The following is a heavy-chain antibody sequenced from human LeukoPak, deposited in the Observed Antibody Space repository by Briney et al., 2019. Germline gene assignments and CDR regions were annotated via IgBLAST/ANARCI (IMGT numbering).Heavy chain of an antibody. CDR1: GYTFTGYY. D-gene: IGHD2-2*01. CDR2: INPNSGGT. V-gene: IGHV1-2*02. Sequence: GASVKVSCKASGYTFTGYYMHWVRQAPGQGLEWMGWINPNSGGTNYAQKFQGRVTMTRDTSISTAYMELSRLRSDDTAVYYCARGLCSSTSCYRYYYYGMDVWGQGTTVTVSS. CDR3: ARGLCSSTSCYRYYYYGMDV. J-gene: IGHJ6*02.